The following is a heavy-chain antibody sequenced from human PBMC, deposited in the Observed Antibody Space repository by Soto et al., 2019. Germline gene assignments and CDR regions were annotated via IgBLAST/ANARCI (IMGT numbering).Heavy chain of an antibody. J-gene: IGHJ1*01. Sequence: VASVKVSCKTSGYTFSSYGISWVRQAPGRGLEWMGWISAFTGNTNYAQRLQGRVTMTSDTSTSTAYMELRSLTSDDTAIYYCARAYHIGWRTPGYWGQGTLVTVSS. D-gene: IGHD6-19*01. CDR1: GYTFSSYG. CDR2: ISAFTGNT. CDR3: ARAYHIGWRTPGY. V-gene: IGHV1-18*04.